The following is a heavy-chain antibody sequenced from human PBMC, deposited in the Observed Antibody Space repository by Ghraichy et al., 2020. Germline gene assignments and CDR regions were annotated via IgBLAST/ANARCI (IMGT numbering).Heavy chain of an antibody. CDR1: GFTFSSYA. CDR2: ISGSGGST. D-gene: IGHD3-22*01. CDR3: AKDQRGDYYDSSDNEGY. Sequence: GESLNISCAASGFTFSSYAMSWVRQAPGKGLEWVSTISGSGGSTYYADSVKGRFTISRDNSKNTLYLQMNSLRAEDTAVYYCAKDQRGDYYDSSDNEGYWGQGTLVTVSS. V-gene: IGHV3-23*01. J-gene: IGHJ4*02.